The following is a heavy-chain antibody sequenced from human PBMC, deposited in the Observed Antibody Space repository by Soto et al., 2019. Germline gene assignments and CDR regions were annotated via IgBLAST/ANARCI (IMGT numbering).Heavy chain of an antibody. CDR3: ARGLAGEGPDAFDI. Sequence: ASVKVSCKASGYTFTSYDINWVRQATRQGLEWMGWMNPNSGNTGYAQKFQGRVTMTRNTSISTAYMELSSLRSEDTAVYYCARGLAGEGPDAFDIWGQGTMVTVAS. CDR2: MNPNSGNT. CDR1: GYTFTSYD. D-gene: IGHD6-19*01. V-gene: IGHV1-8*01. J-gene: IGHJ3*02.